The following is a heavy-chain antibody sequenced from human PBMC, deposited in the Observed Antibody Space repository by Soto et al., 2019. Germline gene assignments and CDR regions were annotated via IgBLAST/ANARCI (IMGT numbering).Heavy chain of an antibody. D-gene: IGHD6-19*01. CDR2: ISYDGSNK. V-gene: IGHV3-30-3*01. Sequence: GGSLRLSCAASGFTFSSYAMHWVRQAPGKGLEWVAVISYDGSNKYYADSGKGRFTISRDNSKNTLYLQMNSLRVEDTAVYHCARDPQWLARFDYWGQGTLVTVSS. CDR3: ARDPQWLARFDY. CDR1: GFTFSSYA. J-gene: IGHJ4*02.